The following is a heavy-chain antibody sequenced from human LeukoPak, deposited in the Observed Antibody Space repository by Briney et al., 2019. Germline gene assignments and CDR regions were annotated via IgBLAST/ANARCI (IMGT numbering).Heavy chain of an antibody. V-gene: IGHV3-30-3*01. Sequence: GGSLRLSCAASGFTFSSYAMHWVPQAPGKGLEWVAVISYDGSNKYYADSVKGRFTISRDNSKNTLYLQMNSLRAEDTAVYYCARELPPVVNFYFDSWGQGTLVTVSS. D-gene: IGHD3-22*01. CDR3: ARELPPVVNFYFDS. CDR2: ISYDGSNK. CDR1: GFTFSSYA. J-gene: IGHJ4*02.